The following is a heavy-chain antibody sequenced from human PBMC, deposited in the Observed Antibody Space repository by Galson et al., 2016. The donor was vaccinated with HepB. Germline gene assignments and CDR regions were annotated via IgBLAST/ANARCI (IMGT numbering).Heavy chain of an antibody. J-gene: IGHJ4*02. CDR2: INAGNGVT. V-gene: IGHV1-3*01. Sequence: SVKASCKASGYSFTNNVIHWVRQAPGQRLEWMGWINAGNGVTKYSQKSQGRVTITRDTSASTAYMELSSLRSEDTAVYYCARSAGQSAFDYWGQGTLVTVSS. D-gene: IGHD6-19*01. CDR3: ARSAGQSAFDY. CDR1: GYSFTNNV.